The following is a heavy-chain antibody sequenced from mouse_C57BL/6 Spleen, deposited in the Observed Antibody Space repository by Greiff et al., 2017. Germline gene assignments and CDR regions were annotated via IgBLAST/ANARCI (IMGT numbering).Heavy chain of an antibody. CDR1: GYSFTSYY. CDR3: ARMITKWYFDV. Sequence: QVQLQQSGPELVKPGASVKISCKASGYSFTSYYIHWVKQRPGQGLEWIGWIYPGSGNTKYNEKFKGKATLTADTSSSTAYMQLNSLTSEYSAVYYCARMITKWYFDVWGTGTTVTVSS. CDR2: IYPGSGNT. J-gene: IGHJ1*03. V-gene: IGHV1-66*01. D-gene: IGHD2-4*01.